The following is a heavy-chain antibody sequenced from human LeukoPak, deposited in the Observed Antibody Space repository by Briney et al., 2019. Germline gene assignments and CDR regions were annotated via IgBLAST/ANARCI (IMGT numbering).Heavy chain of an antibody. CDR2: SSGSDGRT. CDR3: AKRGVVIRVILVGFHKEAYYFDS. V-gene: IGHV3-23*01. D-gene: IGHD3-22*01. J-gene: IGHJ4*02. Sequence: GGSLRLSCAASGFTFSTYAMNWVRQAPGKGLEWVSSSGSDGRTYYADSVKGRFTISRDDSKNTLSLQMNSLRAEDTAVYFCAKRGVVIRVILVGFHKEAYYFDSWGQGALVTVSS. CDR1: GFTFSTYA.